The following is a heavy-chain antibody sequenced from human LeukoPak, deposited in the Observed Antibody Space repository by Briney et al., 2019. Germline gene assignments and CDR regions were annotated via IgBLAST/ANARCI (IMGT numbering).Heavy chain of an antibody. J-gene: IGHJ5*02. V-gene: IGHV5-10-1*01. CDR1: GYTFISYW. CDR3: ARHAVAGTGGWFDP. D-gene: IGHD6-19*01. Sequence: GESLQISCQVSGYTFISYWISWVRQMPGKGLEWMGRIDPSDSYTNYNPSFQGHVTISSDKSINTAYLQWSSLKASDTAIYYCARHAVAGTGGWFDPWGQGTLVTVSS. CDR2: IDPSDSYT.